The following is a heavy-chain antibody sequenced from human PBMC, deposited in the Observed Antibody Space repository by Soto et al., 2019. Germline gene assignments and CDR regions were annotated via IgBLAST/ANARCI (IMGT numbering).Heavy chain of an antibody. V-gene: IGHV3-48*01. CDR2: ISSSSSTI. D-gene: IGHD2-2*01. CDR1: GLTFSSYS. CDR3: AFGEDASCYYYGMDV. J-gene: IGHJ6*02. Sequence: EVQLVESGGGLVQRGGSLRLSCAASGLTFSSYSMNWVRQAPGKGLEWVSYISSSSSTIYYADSVKGRFTISRDNAKNELDLQMNSLRAEGTAVYYCAFGEDASCYYYGMDVWGQGTTVTVSS.